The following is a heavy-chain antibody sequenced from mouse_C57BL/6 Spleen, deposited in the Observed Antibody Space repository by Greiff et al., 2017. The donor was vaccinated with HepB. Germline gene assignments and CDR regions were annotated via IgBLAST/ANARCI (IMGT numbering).Heavy chain of an antibody. CDR1: GYAFSSYW. Sequence: QVQLQQSGAELVKPGASVKISCKASGYAFSSYWMNGVKQRPGKGLEWIGQIYPGDGDTNYNGKFKGKATLTADKSSSTAYMQLSSLTSEDSAVYFCARDYGYGMDYWGQGTSVTVSS. J-gene: IGHJ4*01. D-gene: IGHD2-2*01. CDR3: ARDYGYGMDY. CDR2: IYPGDGDT. V-gene: IGHV1-80*01.